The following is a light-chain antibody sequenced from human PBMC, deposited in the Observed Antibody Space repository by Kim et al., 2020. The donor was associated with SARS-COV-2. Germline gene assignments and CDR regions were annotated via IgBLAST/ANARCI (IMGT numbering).Light chain of an antibody. J-gene: IGKJ4*01. Sequence: WSPGGRATLSCRASQSVGSSSAWYQQRPGQPPRLLIYDASNRATGIPARFSGSGSGTDFTLTISNLEPEDVAVYYCQQRDNWPLTFGGGTKVDIK. CDR3: QQRDNWPLT. CDR2: DAS. CDR1: QSVGSS. V-gene: IGKV3-11*01.